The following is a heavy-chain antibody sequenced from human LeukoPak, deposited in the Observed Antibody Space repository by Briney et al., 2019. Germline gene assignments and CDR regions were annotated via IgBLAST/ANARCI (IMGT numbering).Heavy chain of an antibody. J-gene: IGHJ6*02. Sequence: PGGSLRLSCAASGFTFDDYAMHWVRQAPGKGLEWVSGISWNSGTIGYADSVKGRFTISRDNAKNSLYLQMNSLRAEDTAVYYCARVPQMATIIWNYYYGMDVWGQGTTVTVSS. V-gene: IGHV3-9*01. CDR2: ISWNSGTI. CDR1: GFTFDDYA. D-gene: IGHD5-24*01. CDR3: ARVPQMATIIWNYYYGMDV.